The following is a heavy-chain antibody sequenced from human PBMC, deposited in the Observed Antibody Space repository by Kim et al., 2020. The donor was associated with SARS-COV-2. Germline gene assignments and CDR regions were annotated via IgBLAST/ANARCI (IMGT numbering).Heavy chain of an antibody. J-gene: IGHJ6*02. CDR2: IKSKTDGGTT. Sequence: GGSLRLSCAASGFTFSNAWMSWVRQAPGKGLEWVGRIKSKTDGGTTDYAAPVKGRFTISRDDSKNTLYLQMNSLKTEDTAVYYCTTEWVHGYGMDVWGQGTTVTVSS. D-gene: IGHD1-1*01. V-gene: IGHV3-15*01. CDR1: GFTFSNAW. CDR3: TTEWVHGYGMDV.